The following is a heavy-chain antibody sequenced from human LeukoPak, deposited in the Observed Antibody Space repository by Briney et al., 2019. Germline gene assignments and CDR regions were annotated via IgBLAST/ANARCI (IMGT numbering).Heavy chain of an antibody. CDR1: GGTFSSYA. CDR3: ARNSGVGFWSGYYNRIDFDY. Sequence: SVKVSCKASGGTFSSYAISWVRQAPGQGLEWMGGIIPIFGTANYAQKFQGRVTITADKSTSTAYMELSSLRSEDTAVYYCARNSGVGFWSGYYNRIDFDYWGQGTLVTVSS. V-gene: IGHV1-69*06. J-gene: IGHJ4*02. CDR2: IIPIFGTA. D-gene: IGHD3-3*01.